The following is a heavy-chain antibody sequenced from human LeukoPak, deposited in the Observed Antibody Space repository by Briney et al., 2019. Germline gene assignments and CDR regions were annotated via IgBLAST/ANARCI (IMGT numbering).Heavy chain of an antibody. D-gene: IGHD1-26*01. CDR2: IKSKTYDGTI. CDR3: ATDGLLNYFDY. J-gene: IGHJ4*02. Sequence: GRSLRLSCAASGFTFSNAWVSWVRQAPGKGLEWVGRIKSKTYDGTIDYAAPVKGRFIISRDDSKNTLYLQMNSLKTEDTAMYYCATDGLLNYFDYWGQGILVTVSS. V-gene: IGHV3-15*01. CDR1: GFTFSNAW.